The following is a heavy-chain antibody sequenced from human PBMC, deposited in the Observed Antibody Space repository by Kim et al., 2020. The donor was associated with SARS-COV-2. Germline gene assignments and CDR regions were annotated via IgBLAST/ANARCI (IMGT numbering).Heavy chain of an antibody. V-gene: IGHV4-59*09. J-gene: IGHJ3*02. CDR3: ARGTLRYFDWLFPSDAFDI. Sequence: SRVTISVDTSKNQFSLKLSSVTAADTAVYYCARGTLRYFDWLFPSDAFDIWGQGTMVTVSS. D-gene: IGHD3-9*01.